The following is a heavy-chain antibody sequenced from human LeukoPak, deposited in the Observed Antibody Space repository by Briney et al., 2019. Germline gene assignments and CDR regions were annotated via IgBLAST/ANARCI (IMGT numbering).Heavy chain of an antibody. Sequence: PGRSLRLSCAASGFTFSSYGMHWVRQAPGKGLEWVAVIWYDGSNKYYADSVKGRFTISRDNSKNTLYLQMNSLRAEDTAVYYCARDGDYYDSSGRNWFDPWGQGTLVTVSS. CDR3: ARDGDYYDSSGRNWFDP. CDR1: GFTFSSYG. D-gene: IGHD3-22*01. V-gene: IGHV3-33*01. CDR2: IWYDGSNK. J-gene: IGHJ5*02.